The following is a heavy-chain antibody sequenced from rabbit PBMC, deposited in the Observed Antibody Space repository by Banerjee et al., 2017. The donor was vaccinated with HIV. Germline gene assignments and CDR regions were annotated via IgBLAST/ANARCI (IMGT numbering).Heavy chain of an antibody. J-gene: IGHJ4*01. D-gene: IGHD6-1*01. V-gene: IGHV1S45*01. CDR2: IGTGSGST. Sequence: QEQLEESGGDLVKPGASLTLTCKASGFSFSSGYDICWVRQAPGKGLEWIGCIGTGSGSTYYASWAKGRFTISKTSSTTVTLQMTSLTAADTATYFCARWGGDSDGAFKLWGPGTLITVS. CDR3: ARWGGDSDGAFKL. CDR1: GFSFSSGYD.